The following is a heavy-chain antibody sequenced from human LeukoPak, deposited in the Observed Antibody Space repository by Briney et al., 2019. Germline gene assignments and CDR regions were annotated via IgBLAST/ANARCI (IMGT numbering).Heavy chain of an antibody. J-gene: IGHJ6*04. CDR1: GFTFSGSA. CDR3: VAYYYGSGSPGGMDV. Sequence: PGGSLRLSCAASGFTFSGSAMHWVRQASGKGLEWVGRIRSKANSYATAYAASVKGRFTISRDDSKNTAYLQMNSLRAEDTAVYYCVAYYYGSGSPGGMDVWGKGTTVTVSS. D-gene: IGHD3-10*01. V-gene: IGHV3-73*01. CDR2: IRSKANSYAT.